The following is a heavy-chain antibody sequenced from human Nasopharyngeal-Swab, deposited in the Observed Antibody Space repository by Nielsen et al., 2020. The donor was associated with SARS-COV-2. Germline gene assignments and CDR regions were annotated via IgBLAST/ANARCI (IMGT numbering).Heavy chain of an antibody. V-gene: IGHV1-69*10. Sequence: SVKVSCKTSGGTFSSYGISWFRQAPGQGLEWMGGIIPILPITNYAQRFQDRVTIAADKSTSTAYMELSSLRSEDTAAYYCARGGWLRKDYYYSYYYMDVWGKGTTVTVSS. J-gene: IGHJ6*03. CDR2: IIPILPIT. CDR3: ARGGWLRKDYYYSYYYMDV. D-gene: IGHD5-24*01. CDR1: GGTFSSYG.